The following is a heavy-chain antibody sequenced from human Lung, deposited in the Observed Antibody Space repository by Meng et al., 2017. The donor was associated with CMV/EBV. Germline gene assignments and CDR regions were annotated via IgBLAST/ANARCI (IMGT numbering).Heavy chain of an antibody. CDR2: MYYSANT. CDR3: AFSSGADYGSGSRDY. CDR1: GDSITSSSYY. Sequence: GSLRLSCTVSGDSITSSSYYWGWIRQPPGKGLEWIGSMYYSANTYYNPSLKSRVTISVDTSQNQFSLTLTSVTAADTAVYYCAFSSGADYGSGSRDYWGQGTRVTGAS. J-gene: IGHJ4*02. D-gene: IGHD3-10*01. V-gene: IGHV4-39*01.